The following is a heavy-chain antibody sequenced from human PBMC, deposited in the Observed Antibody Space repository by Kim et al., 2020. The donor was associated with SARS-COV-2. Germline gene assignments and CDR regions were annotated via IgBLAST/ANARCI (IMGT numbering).Heavy chain of an antibody. CDR2: IWYDGSNK. D-gene: IGHD6-19*01. CDR3: ARGYSSGWEGFDY. Sequence: GGSLRLSCAASGFTFSSYGMHWVRQAPGKGLEWVAVIWYDGSNKYYADSVKGRFTISRDNSKNTLYLQMNSLRAEDTAVYYCARGYSSGWEGFDYWGQGTLVTVSS. CDR1: GFTFSSYG. J-gene: IGHJ4*02. V-gene: IGHV3-33*01.